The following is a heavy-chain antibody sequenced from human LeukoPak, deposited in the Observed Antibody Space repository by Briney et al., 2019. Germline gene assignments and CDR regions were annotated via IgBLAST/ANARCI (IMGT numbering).Heavy chain of an antibody. CDR1: GYTFTSYG. Sequence: ASVKVSCKASGYTFTSYGISWVRQAPGQGLEWMGWISAYNGNTNCAQKLQGRVPMTTDTSTSTAYMELWSLRSDDTAVYYCARGFYYDFWSGYRYYYGMDVWGQGTTVTVSS. D-gene: IGHD3-3*01. CDR2: ISAYNGNT. V-gene: IGHV1-18*01. J-gene: IGHJ6*02. CDR3: ARGFYYDFWSGYRYYYGMDV.